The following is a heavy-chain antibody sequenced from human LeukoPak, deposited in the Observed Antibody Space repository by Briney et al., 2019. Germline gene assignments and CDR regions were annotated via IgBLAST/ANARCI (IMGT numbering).Heavy chain of an antibody. CDR3: AKVSGYYYDSSGYYWFDY. J-gene: IGHJ4*02. D-gene: IGHD3-22*01. CDR1: GFTFSSYA. Sequence: GGSLRLSCAASGFTFSSYAMSWVRQAPGKGLEWVPAISGSGGSTYYADSVKGRFTISRDNSKNTLYLQMNSLRAEDTAVYYCAKVSGYYYDSSGYYWFDYWGQGTLVTVSS. V-gene: IGHV3-23*01. CDR2: ISGSGGST.